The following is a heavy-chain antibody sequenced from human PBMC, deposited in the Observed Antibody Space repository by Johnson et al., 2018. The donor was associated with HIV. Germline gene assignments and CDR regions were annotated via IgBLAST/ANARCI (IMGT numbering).Heavy chain of an antibody. Sequence: EQLVESGGGLVKPGKSLRLSCAASGFTLTTHWMHWVRQAPGKGLVWVSRINRDGSTTDYADSVTGRFTISRDNAKNTVYLQMNSLRAEDTAVYFCARGDNAAAGDAFDIGGQGTMVTVSS. CDR2: INRDGSTT. D-gene: IGHD6-13*01. CDR3: ARGDNAAAGDAFDI. CDR1: GFTLTTHW. J-gene: IGHJ3*02. V-gene: IGHV3-74*02.